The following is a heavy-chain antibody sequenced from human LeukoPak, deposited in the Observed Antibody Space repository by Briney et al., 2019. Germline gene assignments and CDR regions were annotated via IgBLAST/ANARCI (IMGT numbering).Heavy chain of an antibody. CDR1: GGLISRIEYY. V-gene: IGHV4-30-4*01. CDR3: SVSVWELATHTGGSFDY. D-gene: IGHD1-26*01. J-gene: IGHJ4*02. CDR2: IYHTGTT. Sequence: PSETLSLTCTVSGGLISRIEYYWGWVRQSPVKGLEWLGHIYHTGTTLYSPHLNNRLTISVDSSKNQFSLTLNSVTAADTAVYCASVSVWELATHTGGSFDYWGRGILVTVSS.